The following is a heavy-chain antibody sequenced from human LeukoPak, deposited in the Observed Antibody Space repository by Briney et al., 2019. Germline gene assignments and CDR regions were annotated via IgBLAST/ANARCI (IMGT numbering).Heavy chain of an antibody. CDR3: ARGDNYDSSGYDDAFDI. CDR1: GFTFSSYG. D-gene: IGHD3-22*01. Sequence: GGSLRLSCAASGFTFSSYGMSWVRQAPGKGLEWVSYISTSGNTIYYADSVKGRFTISRDNAKNSLYLQMNSLRAEDTAVYYCARGDNYDSSGYDDAFDIWGQGTMVTVSS. CDR2: ISTSGNTI. J-gene: IGHJ3*02. V-gene: IGHV3-48*04.